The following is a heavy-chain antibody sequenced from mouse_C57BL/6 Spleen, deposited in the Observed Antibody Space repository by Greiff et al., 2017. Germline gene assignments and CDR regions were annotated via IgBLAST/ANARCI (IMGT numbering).Heavy chain of an antibody. J-gene: IGHJ2*01. CDR3: ARWDFPHFDY. V-gene: IGHV1-7*01. CDR1: GYTFTSYW. CDR2: INPSSGYT. D-gene: IGHD4-1*01. Sequence: QVHVKQSGAELAKPGASVKLSCKASGYTFTSYWLHWVKQRPGQGLEWIGYINPSSGYTKYNQKFKDKATLTADKSSRTAYMQLSSLTYEDSAVYYCARWDFPHFDYWGQGTTLTVSS.